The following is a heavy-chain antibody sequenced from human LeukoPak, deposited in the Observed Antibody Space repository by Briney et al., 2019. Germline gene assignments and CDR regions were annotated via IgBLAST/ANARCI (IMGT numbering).Heavy chain of an antibody. D-gene: IGHD2-15*01. V-gene: IGHV1-46*01. CDR1: GYTFTNYY. J-gene: IGHJ4*02. CDR3: ARSLGGYFDY. CDR2: IHPNGSST. Sequence: ASVKVSCKASGYTFTNYYIHWVRQAPGQGLAWMGMIHPNGSSTTYAKQFQGRRTMAWETSTSTLYMELSILRSEDTAVYYCARSLGGYFDYCGQGTLVSVSS.